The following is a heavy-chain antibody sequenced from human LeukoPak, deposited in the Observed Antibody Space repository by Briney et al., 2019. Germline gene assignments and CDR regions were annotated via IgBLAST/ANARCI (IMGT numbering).Heavy chain of an antibody. D-gene: IGHD3-3*01. V-gene: IGHV3-66*02. J-gene: IGHJ6*02. CDR2: IYSGGST. Sequence: GSLRLSCAAPGFTVSSNYMSWVRQAPGKGLEWVSVIYSGGSTYYADSVKGRFTISRDNSKNTLYLQMNSLRAEDTAVYYCASLRFLEWSPDGMDVWGQGTTVTVSS. CDR3: ASLRFLEWSPDGMDV. CDR1: GFTVSSNY.